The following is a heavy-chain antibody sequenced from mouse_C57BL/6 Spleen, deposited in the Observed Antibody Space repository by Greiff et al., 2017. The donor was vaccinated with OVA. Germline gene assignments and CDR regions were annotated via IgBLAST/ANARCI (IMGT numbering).Heavy chain of an antibody. CDR2: IYPGSGNT. Sequence: QVQLKESGPELVKPGASVKISCKASGYSFTSYYIHWVKQRPGQGLEWIGWIYPGSGNTKYNEKFKGKATLTADTSSSTAYMQLSSLTSEDSAVYYCARGGGNSFDYWGQGTTLTVSS. J-gene: IGHJ2*01. CDR3: ARGGGNSFDY. V-gene: IGHV1-66*01. CDR1: GYSFTSYY.